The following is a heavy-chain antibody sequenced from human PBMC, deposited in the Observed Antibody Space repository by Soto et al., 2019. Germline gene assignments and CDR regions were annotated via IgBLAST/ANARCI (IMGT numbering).Heavy chain of an antibody. CDR2: IYPSDSDT. CDR1: GYNFAGYW. J-gene: IGHJ4*02. D-gene: IGHD3-3*01. CDR3: ARGGVSTRTFDY. Sequence: GGSLKISCKGSGYNFAGYWIAWVGQMPGKGLELVGIIYPSDSDTRYRPSFQGQVTISADKSISSAYLQWSSLRASDTAMYYCARGGVSTRTFDYWGQGTPVTVSS. V-gene: IGHV5-51*01.